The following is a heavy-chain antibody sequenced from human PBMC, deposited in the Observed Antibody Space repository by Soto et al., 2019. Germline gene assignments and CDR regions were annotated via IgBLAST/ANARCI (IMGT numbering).Heavy chain of an antibody. CDR3: NRGEQTNWFDP. D-gene: IGHD1-26*01. CDR1: GFTFSSYS. J-gene: IGHJ5*02. CDR2: ISSSSSYI. V-gene: IGHV3-21*01. Sequence: EVQLVESGGGLVKPGGSLRLSCAASGFTFSSYSMNWVRQAPGKGLEWVSSISSSSSYIYYADSVKGRFTISRDNAKNALYLQMNSLRAEDTAVYYCNRGEQTNWFDPWGQGTLVTVSS.